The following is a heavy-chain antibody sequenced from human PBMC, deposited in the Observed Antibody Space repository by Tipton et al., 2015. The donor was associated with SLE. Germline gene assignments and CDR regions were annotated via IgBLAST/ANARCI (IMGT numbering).Heavy chain of an antibody. J-gene: IGHJ6*02. CDR3: ARDTQSSTSWLFYYYYGMDV. V-gene: IGHV3-7*01. CDR1: GFTFSSYW. D-gene: IGHD2-2*01. CDR2: IKQDGSEK. Sequence: SLRLSCAASGFTFSSYWMSWVRQAPGKGLEWVANIKQDGSEKYYVDSVKGRFTISRDSAKNSLYLQMNSLRAEDTAVYYCARDTQSSTSWLFYYYYGMDVWGQGTTVTVSS.